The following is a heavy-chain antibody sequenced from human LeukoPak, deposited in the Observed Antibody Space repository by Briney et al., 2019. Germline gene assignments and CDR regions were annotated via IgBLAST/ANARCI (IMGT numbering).Heavy chain of an antibody. D-gene: IGHD3-10*01. CDR1: GYSISSGYY. Sequence: SETLSLTCTVSGYSISSGYYWGWIRQPPGKGLEWTGSIDHSGSTYYNPSLKSRITIPVDTSKNQFSLKLSSVTAADTAVYYCAREAGTYGSGSNDYWGQGTLVTVSS. CDR2: IDHSGST. V-gene: IGHV4-38-2*02. J-gene: IGHJ4*02. CDR3: AREAGTYGSGSNDY.